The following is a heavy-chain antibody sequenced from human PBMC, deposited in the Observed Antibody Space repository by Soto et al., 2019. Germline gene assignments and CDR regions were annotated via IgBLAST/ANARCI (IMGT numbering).Heavy chain of an antibody. CDR1: GFTFSSYG. V-gene: IGHV3-23*01. D-gene: IGHD1-7*01. Sequence: VQLLESGGGLVQPGGSLRLSCAASGFTFSSYGMTWVRQAPGKGLEWVSFSSATGAGTYYADSGKGRFTISRDNSKHTLYLQMTSLGADDTAVYYCAKDRRAGGNYGFYSDFWGQGALVIVSS. J-gene: IGHJ4*02. CDR2: SSATGAGT. CDR3: AKDRRAGGNYGFYSDF.